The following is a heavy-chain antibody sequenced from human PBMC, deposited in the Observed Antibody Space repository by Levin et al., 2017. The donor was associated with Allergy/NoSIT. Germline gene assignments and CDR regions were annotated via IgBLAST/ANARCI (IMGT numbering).Heavy chain of an antibody. CDR2: ISSDGSNK. J-gene: IGHJ4*02. D-gene: IGHD4-17*01. CDR1: GFTFSSYA. V-gene: IGHV3-30-3*01. CDR3: ARQHLTTVTPIPDY. Sequence: GESLKISCAASGFTFSSYAMHWVRQAPGKGLEWVAVISSDGSNKYYADSVKGRFTISRDNSKNTLYLQMNSLRAEDPAVYYCARQHLTTVTPIPDYWGQGTLVTVSS.